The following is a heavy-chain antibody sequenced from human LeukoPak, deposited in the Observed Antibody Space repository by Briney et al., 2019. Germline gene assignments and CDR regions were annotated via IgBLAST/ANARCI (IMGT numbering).Heavy chain of an antibody. CDR3: ATPTLFGEGGAFDI. D-gene: IGHD3-10*01. V-gene: IGHV1-69*04. CDR2: IIPILGIA. CDR1: VGTFSSYA. J-gene: IGHJ3*02. Sequence: VKVSCKASVGTFSSYAISWVRQAPGQGLEWMGRIIPILGIANYAQKFQGRVTITADKSTSTAYMELSSLRSEDTAVYYCATPTLFGEGGAFDIWGQGTMVTVSS.